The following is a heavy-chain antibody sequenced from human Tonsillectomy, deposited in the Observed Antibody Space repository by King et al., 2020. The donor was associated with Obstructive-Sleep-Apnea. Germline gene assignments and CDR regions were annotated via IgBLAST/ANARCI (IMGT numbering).Heavy chain of an antibody. CDR3: AILPNCHVNSGLGPTIDY. CDR2: IYYSGST. CDR1: GGSISSYY. Sequence: VQLQESSPGLVKPSETLSLTCTVSGGSISSYYWSWIRQPPGKGLEWIGYIYYSGSTNYNPSLKSRVTISVDTSKKQFSLKLSSVTAADTAVYYCAILPNCHVNSGLGPTIDYWGQGTLVTVSS. V-gene: IGHV4-59*08. D-gene: IGHD5-12*01. J-gene: IGHJ4*02.